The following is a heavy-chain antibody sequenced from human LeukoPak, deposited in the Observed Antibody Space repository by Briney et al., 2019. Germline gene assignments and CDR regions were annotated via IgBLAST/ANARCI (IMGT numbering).Heavy chain of an antibody. CDR2: INHSGST. CDR3: TTTHCSGGSCYSGKYFQH. CDR1: GGSFSGYY. Sequence: SETLSLTCAVYGGSFSGYYWSWIRQPPGKGLEWIGEINHSGSTNYNPSLKSRVTISVDTSKNQFSLKLSSVTAADTAVYYCTTTHCSGGSCYSGKYFQHWGQGTLVTVSS. D-gene: IGHD2-15*01. V-gene: IGHV4-34*01. J-gene: IGHJ1*01.